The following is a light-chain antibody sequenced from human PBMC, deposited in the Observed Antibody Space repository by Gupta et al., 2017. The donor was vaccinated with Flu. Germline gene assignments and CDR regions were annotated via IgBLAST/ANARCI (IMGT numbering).Light chain of an antibody. Sequence: DIRMTQSPSTLSASIGDTVTISCRASQNIDGWLAWYQLKPGKAPKLLIYKASSLENGVPSRFSGSGSGTIFTLTITGLQRDDSATYFCQQYCSYRTFGQGTKVEIK. CDR3: QQYCSYRT. CDR2: KAS. CDR1: QNIDGW. J-gene: IGKJ1*01. V-gene: IGKV1-5*03.